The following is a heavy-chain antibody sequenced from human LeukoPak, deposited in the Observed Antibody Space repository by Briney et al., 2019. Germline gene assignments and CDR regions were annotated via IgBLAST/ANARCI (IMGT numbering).Heavy chain of an antibody. D-gene: IGHD6-6*01. Sequence: GESLKISCKGSGYSFTTYWISWVRQMPGKGLEWMGMIDPTDSYTNYSPSFQGHVTISTDKSISTAYLQWSSLKASDTAIYYCARRGRSSSNFDFWRQGTLVTVSS. V-gene: IGHV5-10-1*01. CDR1: GYSFTTYW. CDR2: IDPTDSYT. J-gene: IGHJ4*02. CDR3: ARRGRSSSNFDF.